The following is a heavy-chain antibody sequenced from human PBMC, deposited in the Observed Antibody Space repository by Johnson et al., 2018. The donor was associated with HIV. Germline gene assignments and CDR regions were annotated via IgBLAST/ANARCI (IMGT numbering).Heavy chain of an antibody. Sequence: VLLVESGGGLVQPGGSLRLSCAASGFTFSSYAMSWVRQAPGKGLEWVSAISGSGGSTYYADSVKGRFTISRDNSKNTLYLQMNSLRAEDTAVYYCAKAGDLYCSSTSCYVGAFDIWGQGTMVTVSS. CDR2: ISGSGGST. D-gene: IGHD2-2*01. CDR3: AKAGDLYCSSTSCYVGAFDI. J-gene: IGHJ3*02. V-gene: IGHV3-23*04. CDR1: GFTFSSYA.